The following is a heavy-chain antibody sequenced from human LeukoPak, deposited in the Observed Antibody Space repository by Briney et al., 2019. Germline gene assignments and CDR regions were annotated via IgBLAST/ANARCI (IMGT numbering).Heavy chain of an antibody. CDR1: GYTFTSYY. V-gene: IGHV1-46*01. J-gene: IGHJ1*01. D-gene: IGHD3-22*01. CDR2: FKPSGGST. CDR3: ARAYIDYYDSSGLEGFYFQH. Sequence: ASVKVSCKASGYTFTSYYMHWVRQAPGQGLEWMGIFKPSGGSTSYAQKFQGRVTMTRDTSTSTVYMELSSLRSEDTAAYYCARAYIDYYDSSGLEGFYFQHWGQGTLVTVSS.